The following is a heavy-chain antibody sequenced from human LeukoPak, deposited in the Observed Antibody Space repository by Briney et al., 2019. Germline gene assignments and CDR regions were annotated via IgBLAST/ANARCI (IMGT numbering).Heavy chain of an antibody. V-gene: IGHV1-18*01. CDR3: ARGDPPNPTVIKTSADY. CDR1: GYIFTNSG. D-gene: IGHD4-17*01. J-gene: IGHJ4*02. Sequence: ASVKVSCKASGYIFTNSGISWVRQAPGQGLEWLGWISAYNGNTNYAQKFQGRLTVTTDTSTTTAYMELRSLRSDDTAVYYCARGDPPNPTVIKTSADYWGQGTLVTVSS. CDR2: ISAYNGNT.